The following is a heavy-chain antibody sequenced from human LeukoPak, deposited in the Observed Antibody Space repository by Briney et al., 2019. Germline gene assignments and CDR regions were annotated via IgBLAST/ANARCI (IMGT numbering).Heavy chain of an antibody. CDR2: IRSKANSYAT. V-gene: IGHV3-73*01. CDR3: TRCSGGSCYNLGGAFDI. D-gene: IGHD2-15*01. Sequence: GGSLKLSCAASGFTFSGSAMHWVRQAYGKGLEWVGRIRSKANSYATAYAASVKGRFTISRDESKNTAYLQMNSLKTEDTAVYYCTRCSGGSCYNLGGAFDIWGQGTMVTVSS. CDR1: GFTFSGSA. J-gene: IGHJ3*02.